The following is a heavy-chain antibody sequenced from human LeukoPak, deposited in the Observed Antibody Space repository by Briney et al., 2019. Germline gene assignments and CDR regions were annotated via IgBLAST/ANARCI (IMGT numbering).Heavy chain of an antibody. CDR2: IYYSGST. Sequence: PSETLSLTCSVSGGSISSSSHSWGWIRQSPGKGLEWIGSIYYSGSTFYNPSLRSRVTISVDRSKNQFSLKLSSVTAADTAVYYCARQRTHYSGSYYTYDGGYYFDYWGQGTLVTVSS. V-gene: IGHV4-39*01. J-gene: IGHJ4*02. CDR1: GGSISSSSHS. CDR3: ARQRTHYSGSYYTYDGGYYFDY. D-gene: IGHD1-26*01.